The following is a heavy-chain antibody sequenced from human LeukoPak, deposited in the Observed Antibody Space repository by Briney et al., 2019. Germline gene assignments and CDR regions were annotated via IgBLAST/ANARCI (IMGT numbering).Heavy chain of an antibody. CDR2: IRQDGDEK. J-gene: IGHJ2*01. CDR3: ARVRTEWYIDL. CDR1: GFIFNSHW. D-gene: IGHD2-8*02. V-gene: IGHV3-7*01. Sequence: GGSLRLSCAGSGFIFNSHWMTWVRQAPGMGLEWVGNIRQDGDEKFYADSVRGRFTISRDNAKNSLYLHLNSLRAEHTAIYYCARVRTEWYIDLWGRGTLVTVSP.